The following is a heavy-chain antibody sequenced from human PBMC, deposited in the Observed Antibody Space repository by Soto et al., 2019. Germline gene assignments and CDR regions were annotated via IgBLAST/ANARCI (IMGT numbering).Heavy chain of an antibody. CDR3: ARLRIATNNYKWFDP. V-gene: IGHV4-31*03. CDR2: IYVTGAV. J-gene: IGHJ5*02. CDR1: GAALNSGNYY. Sequence: SETLSLTCSVSGAALNSGNYYWSWIRQVPRKGLEWIGHIYVTGAVDYNPSLRDRITISQDTSERQFSLNLRLVTAADTAVYYCARLRIATNNYKWFDPWGQGTLVTVSS. D-gene: IGHD2-21*01.